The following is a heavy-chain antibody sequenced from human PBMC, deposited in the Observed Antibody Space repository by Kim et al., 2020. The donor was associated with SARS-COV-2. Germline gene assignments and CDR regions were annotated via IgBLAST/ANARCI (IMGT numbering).Heavy chain of an antibody. J-gene: IGHJ4*02. CDR1: GGSISSGDYY. Sequence: SETLSLTCTVSGGSISSGDYYWSWIRQPPGKGLEWIGYIYYTGSSHYNPSLNSRVTRSIDTSKNQFSLKLSSVTAADTAVYYCARGPPIGGGDCYSHWGQGTLVTVSS. V-gene: IGHV4-30-4*08. D-gene: IGHD2-21*02. CDR2: IYYTGSS. CDR3: ARGPPIGGGDCYSH.